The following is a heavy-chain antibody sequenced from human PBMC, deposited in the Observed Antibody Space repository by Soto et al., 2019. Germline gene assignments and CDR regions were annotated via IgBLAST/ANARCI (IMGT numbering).Heavy chain of an antibody. CDR1: GGSFSGYY. D-gene: IGHD3-9*01. J-gene: IGHJ4*02. CDR3: ARGLQILTGYYGRRRYYFDY. CDR2: INHSGST. V-gene: IGHV4-34*01. Sequence: LSLTCAVYGGSFSGYYWSWIRQPPGKGLEWIGEINHSGSTNYNPSLKSRVTISVDTSKNQFSLKLSSVTAADTAVYYCARGLQILTGYYGRRRYYFDYWGQGTLVTVSS.